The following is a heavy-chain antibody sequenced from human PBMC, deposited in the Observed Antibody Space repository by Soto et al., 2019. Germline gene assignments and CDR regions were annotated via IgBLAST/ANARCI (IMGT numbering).Heavy chain of an antibody. Sequence: PSETLSLTCAVYGVSFSGYYWSWIRQPPGKGLEWIGEINHSGSTNYNPSLKSRVTISVDTSKNQFSLKLSSVTAADTAVYYCARGTQYYDFWSGSKGNWFDPWGQGTLVTVSS. D-gene: IGHD3-3*01. J-gene: IGHJ5*02. CDR1: GVSFSGYY. CDR3: ARGTQYYDFWSGSKGNWFDP. CDR2: INHSGST. V-gene: IGHV4-34*01.